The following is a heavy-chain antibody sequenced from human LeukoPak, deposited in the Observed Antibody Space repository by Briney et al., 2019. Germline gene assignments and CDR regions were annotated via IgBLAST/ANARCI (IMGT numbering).Heavy chain of an antibody. CDR3: ARGDIVVVAPANLYD. V-gene: IGHV1-2*02. J-gene: IGHJ4*02. D-gene: IGHD2-15*01. CDR2: INPNTDGT. CDR1: GYTFTAYY. Sequence: ASVKVSCKASGYTFTAYYVHWVRQAPGQGLEWMGWINPNTDGTNYAQKFQGRVTMTRDTSISTAYMELSSLRSDDTAVYYCARGDIVVVAPANLYDWGQGTLVTVSS.